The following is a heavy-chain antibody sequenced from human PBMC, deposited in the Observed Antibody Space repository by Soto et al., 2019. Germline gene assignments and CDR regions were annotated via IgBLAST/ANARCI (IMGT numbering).Heavy chain of an antibody. V-gene: IGHV3-48*01. CDR1: GFTFSSYS. CDR2: ISSSSSTI. D-gene: IGHD6-6*01. J-gene: IGHJ5*02. CDR3: AKDLTRQLAYWLDP. Sequence: GGSLRLSCAASGFTFSSYSMNWVRQAPGKGLEWVSYISSSSSTIYYADSVKGRFTISRDNAKNSLYLQMNSLTSDDTAPYYCAKDLTRQLAYWLDPWGQGTQVTVSS.